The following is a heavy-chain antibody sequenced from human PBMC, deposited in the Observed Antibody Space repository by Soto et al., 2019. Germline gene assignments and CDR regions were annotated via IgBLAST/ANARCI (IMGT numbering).Heavy chain of an antibody. Sequence: ASVKVSCKASGYSFTSYGVSWVRQAPGQGLEWMGWISAYNGNTKYAQKLQGRVTMTTDTSTSTAFMELSRLRSDDTAVYYCARDDHYVWFTPLRPLDYWGQGTLVTVSS. CDR1: GYSFTSYG. D-gene: IGHD3-16*01. V-gene: IGHV1-18*04. J-gene: IGHJ4*02. CDR3: ARDDHYVWFTPLRPLDY. CDR2: ISAYNGNT.